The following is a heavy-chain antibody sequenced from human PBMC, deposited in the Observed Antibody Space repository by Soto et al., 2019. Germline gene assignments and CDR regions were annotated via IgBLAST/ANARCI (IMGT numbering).Heavy chain of an antibody. CDR1: GYSFTSYW. V-gene: IGHV5-51*01. CDR3: SRLIIMVRGVPRDRYYGMDV. D-gene: IGHD3-10*01. Sequence: PGESLKISCKGSGYSFTSYWIGWVRQMPGKGLERMGIIYPGDYDTRYSPSFQGQVTISADKSISTAYLQWSRLKASDTAMYFCSRLIIMVRGVPRDRYYGMDVWGQGTTVTVSS. J-gene: IGHJ6*02. CDR2: IYPGDYDT.